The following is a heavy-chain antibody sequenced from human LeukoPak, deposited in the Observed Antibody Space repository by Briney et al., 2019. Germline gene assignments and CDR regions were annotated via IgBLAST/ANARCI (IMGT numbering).Heavy chain of an antibody. D-gene: IGHD3-22*01. J-gene: IGHJ4*02. CDR3: ARDLYRIVVVPHYFDY. CDR2: IRRDGTEQ. Sequence: PGGSLRLSCAASGFTFSNYVMSWVRQAPGKGLEWVAYIRRDGTEQDYVDSVKGRFTISRDNAKNSLYLQMNSLRAEDTAVYYCARDLYRIVVVPHYFDYWGQGTLVTVSS. V-gene: IGHV3-7*01. CDR1: GFTFSNYV.